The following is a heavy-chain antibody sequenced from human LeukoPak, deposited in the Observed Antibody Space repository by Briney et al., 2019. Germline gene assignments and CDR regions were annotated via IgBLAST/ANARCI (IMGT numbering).Heavy chain of an antibody. J-gene: IGHJ5*02. Sequence: SETLSLTCTVSGGSISSSSYYWGWIRQPAGKGLEWIGRIYTSGSTNYNPSLKSRVTISVDTSKNQFSLKLSSVTAADTAVYYCARDLGSSGWFDPWGQGTLVTVSS. CDR2: IYTSGST. CDR3: ARDLGSSGWFDP. V-gene: IGHV4-61*02. D-gene: IGHD6-6*01. CDR1: GGSISSSSYY.